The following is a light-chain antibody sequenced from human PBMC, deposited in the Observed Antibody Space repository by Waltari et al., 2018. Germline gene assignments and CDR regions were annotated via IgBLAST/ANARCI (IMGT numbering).Light chain of an antibody. J-gene: IGKJ2*01. V-gene: IGKV4-1*01. CDR3: QQYYSAPYT. CDR2: WAS. CDR1: QIVLFNSNNNNY. Sequence: DIVMTQSPDSLAVSLGERATINCKSSQIVLFNSNNNNYLAWYQQKSGQPPNLLIYWASTRRSGVPDGFSGSGSGTDFTLTISSLQAEDVAVYYCQQYYSAPYTFGQGTKLEIK.